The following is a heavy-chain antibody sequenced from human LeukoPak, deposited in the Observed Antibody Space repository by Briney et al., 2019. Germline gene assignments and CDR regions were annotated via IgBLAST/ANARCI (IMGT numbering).Heavy chain of an antibody. CDR2: IYYSGST. Sequence: PLETLSLTCTVSGGSISSGGYYWSWIRQHPGKGLEWIGYIYYSGSTYYNPSLKSRVTISVDTSKNQFSLKLSSVTAADTAVYYCARAEDPTRAFDIWGQGTMVTVSS. CDR1: GGSISSGGYY. CDR3: ARAEDPTRAFDI. V-gene: IGHV4-31*03. J-gene: IGHJ3*02.